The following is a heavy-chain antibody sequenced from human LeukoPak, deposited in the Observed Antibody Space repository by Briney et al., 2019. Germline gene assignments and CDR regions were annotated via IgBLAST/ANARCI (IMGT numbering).Heavy chain of an antibody. CDR1: GFTFSSYA. Sequence: GGSLRLSCAASGFTFSSYAMSWVRQAPGKGLEWVSAISGSGGSTYYADSVKGRFTISRDNSKNTLYLQMNSLRAADTAVYYCAKDIVGATTISYYFDYWGQGTLVTVSS. D-gene: IGHD1-26*01. V-gene: IGHV3-23*01. CDR2: ISGSGGST. J-gene: IGHJ4*02. CDR3: AKDIVGATTISYYFDY.